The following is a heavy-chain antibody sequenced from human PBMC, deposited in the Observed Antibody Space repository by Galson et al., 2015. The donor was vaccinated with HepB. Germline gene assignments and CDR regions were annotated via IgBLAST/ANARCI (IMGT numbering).Heavy chain of an antibody. Sequence: SLRLSCAASGFTFSNYWMHWVGQTPGKGLVWVSRINSDGSSTSYGDSVKGRFTISRDNAKNTLHVQMDSLRAEDTAVYYCARGCQVVRGGLCSWGQGTLVTVSS. V-gene: IGHV3-74*01. D-gene: IGHD3-10*01. J-gene: IGHJ5*02. CDR3: ARGCQVVRGGLCS. CDR2: INSDGSST. CDR1: GFTFSNYW.